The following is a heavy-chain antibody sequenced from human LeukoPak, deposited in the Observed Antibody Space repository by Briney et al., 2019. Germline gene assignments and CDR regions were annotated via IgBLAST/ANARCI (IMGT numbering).Heavy chain of an antibody. V-gene: IGHV3-33*01. CDR1: GFSFRNHG. J-gene: IGHJ4*02. CDR2: IWNDGSNT. Sequence: PGGSLSLACAASGFSFRNHGTQWIRQAPGEGRGWGVIIWNDGSNTNYAPSVNGRFTISRDNSKNTFYLQMSSLRGDDTAVYYCVRDRGALKYFDYWGQGTLVTVSS. CDR3: VRDRGALKYFDY. D-gene: IGHD2/OR15-2a*01.